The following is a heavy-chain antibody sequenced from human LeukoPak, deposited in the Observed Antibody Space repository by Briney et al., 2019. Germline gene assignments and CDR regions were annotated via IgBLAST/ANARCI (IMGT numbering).Heavy chain of an antibody. J-gene: IGHJ6*02. D-gene: IGHD1-1*01. CDR2: ICSNGGST. V-gene: IGHV3-64*01. CDR1: VFSFSSYA. CDR3: ARVLDWNDVYYYYGMDV. Sequence: GGSLRLSCAPSVFSFSSYAMHWVRQAPGRGVEYVSAICSNGGSTYYANSVKGRFTISRDNSKNTLYLQMGGLRAEDMAVYYCARVLDWNDVYYYYGMDVWGQGTTVTVSS.